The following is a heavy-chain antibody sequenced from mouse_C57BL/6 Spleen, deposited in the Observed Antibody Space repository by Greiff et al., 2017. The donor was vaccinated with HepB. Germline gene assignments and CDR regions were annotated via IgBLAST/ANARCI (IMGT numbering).Heavy chain of an antibody. Sequence: VQLKESGPGLVAPSQSLSITCTVSGFSLTSYGVHWVRQPPGKGLEWMVVIWSDGSTTYNSALKSRLSISKDNSKSQVFLKMNSLQTDDTAMYYCSRQVVTTERGAMDYWGQGTSVTVSS. J-gene: IGHJ4*01. CDR1: GFSLTSYG. CDR2: IWSDGST. V-gene: IGHV2-6-1*01. D-gene: IGHD2-3*01. CDR3: SRQVVTTERGAMDY.